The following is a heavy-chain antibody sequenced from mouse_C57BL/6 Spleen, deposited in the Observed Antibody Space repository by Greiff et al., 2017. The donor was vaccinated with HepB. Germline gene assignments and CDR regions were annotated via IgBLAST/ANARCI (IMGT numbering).Heavy chain of an antibody. CDR2: ISYDGSN. Sequence: EVHLVESGPGLVKPSQSLSLTCSVTGYSITSGYNWNWIRQFPGNKLEWMGYISYDGSNNYNPSLKTRISITRDTSKNQFFLKLNSVTTEDTATYYCAREDGYYGFAYWGQGTLVTVSA. J-gene: IGHJ3*01. D-gene: IGHD2-3*01. CDR3: AREDGYYGFAY. V-gene: IGHV3-6*01. CDR1: GYSITSGYN.